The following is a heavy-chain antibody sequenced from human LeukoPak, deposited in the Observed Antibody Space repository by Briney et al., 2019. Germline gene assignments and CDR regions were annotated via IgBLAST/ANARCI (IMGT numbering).Heavy chain of an antibody. J-gene: IGHJ5*02. CDR1: GFTFSSYG. CDR2: ISSSGSTI. Sequence: PGGSLRLSCAASGFTFSSYGMHWVRQAPGKGLEWVSYISSSGSTIYYADSVKGRFTISRDNAKNSLYLQMNSLRAEDTAVYYCAREKRQQLVLGRWFDPWGQGTLVTVSS. D-gene: IGHD6-13*01. CDR3: AREKRQQLVLGRWFDP. V-gene: IGHV3-48*04.